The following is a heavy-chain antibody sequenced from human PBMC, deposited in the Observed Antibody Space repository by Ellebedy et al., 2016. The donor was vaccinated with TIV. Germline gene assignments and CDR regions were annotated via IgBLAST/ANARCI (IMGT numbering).Heavy chain of an antibody. CDR3: ARDTEATTGGRDYNYYGMDV. V-gene: IGHV4-4*07. J-gene: IGHJ6*02. Sequence: PGGSLRLSCTVSGGSIVSYFWSWIRQPAGKGLEWIGYLSSNGATIYNPSLKSRVTMSLDTSKNQFSLQLSSVTAADTAVYYCARDTEATTGGRDYNYYGMDVWGQGTTVTASS. D-gene: IGHD4-23*01. CDR2: LSSNGAT. CDR1: GGSIVSYF.